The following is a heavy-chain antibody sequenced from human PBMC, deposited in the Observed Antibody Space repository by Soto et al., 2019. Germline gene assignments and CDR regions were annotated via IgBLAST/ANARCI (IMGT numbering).Heavy chain of an antibody. CDR2: ISGSGGST. V-gene: IGHV3-23*01. J-gene: IGHJ4*02. Sequence: EVQLLESGGGLVQPGGSLRLSCAASGFTFSSCAMSWVRQAPGKGLEWVSAISGSGGSTYYADSVKGRFTISRDNSKNTLYLQMNSLRAEDTAVYYCAKHITMVRGVITSFDYWGQGTLVTVSS. CDR1: GFTFSSCA. D-gene: IGHD3-10*01. CDR3: AKHITMVRGVITSFDY.